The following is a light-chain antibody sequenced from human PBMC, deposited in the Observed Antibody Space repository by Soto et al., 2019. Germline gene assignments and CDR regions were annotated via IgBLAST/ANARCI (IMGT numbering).Light chain of an antibody. Sequence: EVVMTQSPANLSVSPGERATLSCRASENINNRLAWYQQTPGQAPRLLIYGASTRATGIPDRFRGSGSGTEFTLTIGSLQSEDFAVYYCQQYSDWPPWTFGQGTKVEIK. V-gene: IGKV3-15*01. J-gene: IGKJ1*01. CDR2: GAS. CDR1: ENINNR. CDR3: QQYSDWPPWT.